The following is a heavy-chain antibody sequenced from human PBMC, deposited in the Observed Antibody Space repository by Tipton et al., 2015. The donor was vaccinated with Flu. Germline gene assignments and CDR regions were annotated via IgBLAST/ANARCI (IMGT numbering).Heavy chain of an antibody. Sequence: GSLRLSCAASGFTFSSYSMNWVRQAPGKGLEWVSSISSSSSYIYYADSVKGRFTISRDNAKNSLYLQMNSLRAEDTAVYYCARDIADTAMVQNYMDVWGKGTTVTVSS. D-gene: IGHD5-18*01. CDR2: ISSSSSYI. J-gene: IGHJ6*03. V-gene: IGHV3-21*01. CDR1: GFTFSSYS. CDR3: ARDIADTAMVQNYMDV.